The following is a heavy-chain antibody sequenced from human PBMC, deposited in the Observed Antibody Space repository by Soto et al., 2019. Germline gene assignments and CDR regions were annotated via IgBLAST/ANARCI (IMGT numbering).Heavy chain of an antibody. D-gene: IGHD4-17*01. Sequence: GGSLRLSCAASGFTFSSYSMNWVRQAPGKGLEWVSYISSTSTTIYYADSVKGRFTISRDNAKNSLYLQMNSLRDEDTAVYYCASSYGDYFDYWGQGTLVTVSS. CDR1: GFTFSSYS. V-gene: IGHV3-48*02. CDR2: ISSTSTTI. CDR3: ASSYGDYFDY. J-gene: IGHJ4*02.